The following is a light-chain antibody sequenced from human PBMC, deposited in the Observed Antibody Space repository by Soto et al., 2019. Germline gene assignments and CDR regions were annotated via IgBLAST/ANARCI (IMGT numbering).Light chain of an antibody. CDR2: EVS. Sequence: QSVLTQPASVSGSLGQSITISCTGTSSDIGGYKYVSWYQQHPGKAPKLIIFEVSNRPSGVSDRFSGSNSGNTASLTISGLQAEDEADYYCTSYSRYRVLAFGGGTKVTV. CDR1: SSDIGGYKY. CDR3: TSYSRYRVLA. V-gene: IGLV2-14*01. J-gene: IGLJ3*02.